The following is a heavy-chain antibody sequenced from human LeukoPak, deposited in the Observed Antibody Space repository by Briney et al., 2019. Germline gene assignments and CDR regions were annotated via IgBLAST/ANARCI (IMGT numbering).Heavy chain of an antibody. CDR1: GYTFTSYD. J-gene: IGHJ6*03. Sequence: GASVTVSCKASGYTFTSYDINWVRQATGQGLEWMGWMNPNSGNTGYAQKFQGRVTMTRNTSISTAYMELSSLRSEDTAVYYCARGGVRGVTSYYYYYYYMDVWGKGTTVTISS. CDR3: ARGGVRGVTSYYYYYYYMDV. V-gene: IGHV1-8*01. D-gene: IGHD3-10*01. CDR2: MNPNSGNT.